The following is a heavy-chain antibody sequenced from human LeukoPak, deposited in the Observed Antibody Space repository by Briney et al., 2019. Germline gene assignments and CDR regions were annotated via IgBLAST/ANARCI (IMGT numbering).Heavy chain of an antibody. Sequence: PGGSLRLSCAASGFSFSNYGVHWVRQAPGKGLEWVTFMQYDGSVEFYADSVKGRFTISRDNSKNTLYLQMNSLRAEDTAVYYCAKDLEGWLQVSFDYWGQGTLVTVSS. V-gene: IGHV3-30*02. J-gene: IGHJ4*02. CDR2: MQYDGSVE. D-gene: IGHD5-24*01. CDR3: AKDLEGWLQVSFDY. CDR1: GFSFSNYG.